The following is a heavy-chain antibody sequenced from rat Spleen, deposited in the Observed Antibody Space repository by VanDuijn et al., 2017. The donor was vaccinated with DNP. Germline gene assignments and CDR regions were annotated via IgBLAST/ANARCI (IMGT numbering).Heavy chain of an antibody. CDR3: ARDRLGAMDA. CDR2: VSSGGNT. V-gene: IGHV2-6*01. CDR1: GFSLNSYT. J-gene: IGHJ4*01. Sequence: QVQLKESGPGLVQPSQTLSLTCTVSGFSLNSYTVNWVRQPPGKGLEWIAAVSSGGNTYYHSALKTRLSISKDTSKSQIFLKMNSLQTEDTATYYCARDRLGAMDAWGQGTSVTVSS. D-gene: IGHD5-1*01.